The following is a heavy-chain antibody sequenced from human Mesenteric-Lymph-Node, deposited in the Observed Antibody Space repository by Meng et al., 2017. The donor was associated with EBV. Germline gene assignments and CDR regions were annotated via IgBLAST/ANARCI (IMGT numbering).Heavy chain of an antibody. CDR3: ASQGYYDSGAWGDYFDY. D-gene: IGHD3-22*01. J-gene: IGHJ4*02. CDR1: GDSVNGATYH. V-gene: IGHV4-61*01. Sequence: QVQPQQSGSGLVKHPATLSLTCSVSGDSVNGATYHGSWIRKPPGKGLEWIASVHSTGSTNYNPSLMSRVTISLDTSKSQFSLTLTYVTAADTAVYYCASQGYYDSGAWGDYFDYWGQGSLVTVSS. CDR2: VHSTGST.